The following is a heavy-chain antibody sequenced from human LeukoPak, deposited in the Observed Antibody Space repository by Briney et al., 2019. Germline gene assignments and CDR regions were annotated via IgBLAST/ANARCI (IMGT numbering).Heavy chain of an antibody. Sequence: GGSLRLSCAASGFTVSRNYMNWVRQAPGKGLEWVSLLCSTGNTSYADSVKGRFTISRHNSNNTLYLQVNSLRPEDTAMYYCARWRPIDAFDIWGQGTMVIVSS. V-gene: IGHV3-53*04. J-gene: IGHJ3*02. CDR3: ARWRPIDAFDI. D-gene: IGHD3-3*01. CDR1: GFTVSRNY. CDR2: LCSTGNT.